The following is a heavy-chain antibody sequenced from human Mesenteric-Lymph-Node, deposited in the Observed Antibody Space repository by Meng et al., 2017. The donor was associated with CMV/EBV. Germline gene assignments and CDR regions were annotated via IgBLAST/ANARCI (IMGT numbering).Heavy chain of an antibody. CDR3: ARGIVVVPAARNYYYYYGMDV. D-gene: IGHD2-2*01. CDR2: IIPIFGTA. CDR1: GGTFSSYA. Sequence: SVKVSCKASGGTFSSYAISWVRQAPGQGLEWMGGIIPIFGTANYAQKFQGRVTITTDESTSTAYMELSSLRSEDTAVYYCARGIVVVPAARNYYYYYGMDVWGQGTTVTVSS. J-gene: IGHJ6*02. V-gene: IGHV1-69*05.